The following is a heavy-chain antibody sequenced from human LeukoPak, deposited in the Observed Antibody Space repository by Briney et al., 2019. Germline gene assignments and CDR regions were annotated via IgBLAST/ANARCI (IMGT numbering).Heavy chain of an antibody. CDR1: GGSISSGSYY. CDR2: IYTSGST. D-gene: IGHD3-3*01. Sequence: SETLSLTCTVSGGSISSGSYYWSWIRQPAGKGLEWIGRIYTSGSTNYNPSLKSRVTISVDTSKNQFSLELSSVTAADTAVYYCARALTYYDFWSGFSFDIWGQGTMVTVSS. CDR3: ARALTYYDFWSGFSFDI. J-gene: IGHJ3*02. V-gene: IGHV4-61*02.